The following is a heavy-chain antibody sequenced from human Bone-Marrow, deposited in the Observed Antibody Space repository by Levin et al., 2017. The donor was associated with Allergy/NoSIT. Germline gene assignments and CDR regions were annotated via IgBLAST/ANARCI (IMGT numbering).Heavy chain of an antibody. CDR3: AKLRGGIQLWES. D-gene: IGHD5-18*01. J-gene: IGHJ4*02. CDR1: GASISSSNYF. Sequence: GSLRLSCTVSGASISSSNYFWGWIRQPPGKGLVWIGTIKYRGSSYYNPSVKSRLSISVDTSKNQVSLKLSSVSAADTAVYYCAKLRGGIQLWESWGQGTLVTVSS. V-gene: IGHV4-39*01. CDR2: IKYRGSS.